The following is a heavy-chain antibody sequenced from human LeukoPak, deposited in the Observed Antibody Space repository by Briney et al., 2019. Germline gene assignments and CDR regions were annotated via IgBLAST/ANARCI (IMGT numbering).Heavy chain of an antibody. CDR3: ARDGGRTSSDAVEI. Sequence: PSETLSLTCTVSGASISSGNYCWGWIRQPPGKGLEWIGSRHYSGSTYYNPSLKSRVTISADTSKNQFSLKLSSVTAADTAVYYCARDGGRTSSDAVEIWGQGTMVTVSS. D-gene: IGHD2-2*01. J-gene: IGHJ3*02. V-gene: IGHV4-39*07. CDR2: RHYSGST. CDR1: GASISSGNYC.